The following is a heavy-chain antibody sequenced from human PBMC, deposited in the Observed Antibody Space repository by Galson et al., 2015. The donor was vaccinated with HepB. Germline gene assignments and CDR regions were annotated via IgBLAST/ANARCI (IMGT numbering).Heavy chain of an antibody. V-gene: IGHV3-23*01. D-gene: IGHD2-21*02. Sequence: SLRLSCAASGFTFSSYAMSWVRQAPGKGLEWVSAISGSGGSTYYADSVKGRFTISRDNSKNTLYLQMNSLRAEDTAVYYCAKAVTPLRQVFDYWGQGTLVTVSS. CDR3: AKAVTPLRQVFDY. J-gene: IGHJ4*02. CDR2: ISGSGGST. CDR1: GFTFSSYA.